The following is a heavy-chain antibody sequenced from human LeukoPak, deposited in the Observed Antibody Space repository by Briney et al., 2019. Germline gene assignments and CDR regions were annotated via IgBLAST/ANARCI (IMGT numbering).Heavy chain of an antibody. CDR1: GFTFSSYS. CDR2: ISSSSSTI. J-gene: IGHJ4*02. CDR3: ARDRLSKLVQATVFDY. Sequence: GGSLRLSCAASGFTFSSYSMNWVRQAPGKGLEWVSYISSSSSTIYYADSVKGRFTISRDNAKNSLYLQMNSLRAEDTAVYYCARDRLSKLVQATVFDYWGQGTLVTVSS. V-gene: IGHV3-48*04. D-gene: IGHD6-13*01.